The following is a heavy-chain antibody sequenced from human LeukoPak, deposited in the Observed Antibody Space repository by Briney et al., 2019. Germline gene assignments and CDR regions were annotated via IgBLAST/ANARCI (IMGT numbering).Heavy chain of an antibody. J-gene: IGHJ4*02. Sequence: GGSLRLSCAASGFTFSSYAMSWVRQAPGKGLEWVSAISGSGGSTYYADSVKGRFTISRDNSKNTLYLQMNSLGAEDTAVYYCAKYSSGYYQHFDYWGQGTLVTVSS. CDR1: GFTFSSYA. CDR3: AKYSSGYYQHFDY. D-gene: IGHD3-22*01. CDR2: ISGSGGST. V-gene: IGHV3-23*01.